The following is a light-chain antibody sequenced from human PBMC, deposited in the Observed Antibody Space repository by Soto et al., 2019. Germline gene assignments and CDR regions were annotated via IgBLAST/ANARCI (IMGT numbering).Light chain of an antibody. Sequence: EIVLTQSPGTLSLSPGEGATLSCRASQNVDSNYLAWYQQKPGQAPRIILFGASGRATGIPDRFSGSGSGTDFTLTINELEPEDFAVYYCQHYDWSLTWTFGPGTKVEIK. V-gene: IGKV3-20*01. CDR1: QNVDSNY. CDR2: GAS. CDR3: QHYDWSLTWT. J-gene: IGKJ1*01.